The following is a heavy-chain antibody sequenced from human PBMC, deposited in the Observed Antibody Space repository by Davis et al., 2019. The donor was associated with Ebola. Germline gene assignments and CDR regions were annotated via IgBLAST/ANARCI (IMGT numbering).Heavy chain of an antibody. CDR1: GFTITPYT. CDR2: ISTTSSYI. V-gene: IGHV3-21*01. J-gene: IGHJ4*02. D-gene: IGHD3-10*01. Sequence: PGGSLRLSCAASGFTITPYTMNWVRQAPGKGLEWVSSISTTSSYIHYADSVKGRFTISRDNAKNSLFLQMNNLRAEDTAIYYCASQRGVVTVSYYFDNWGQGALVTVSS. CDR3: ASQRGVVTVSYYFDN.